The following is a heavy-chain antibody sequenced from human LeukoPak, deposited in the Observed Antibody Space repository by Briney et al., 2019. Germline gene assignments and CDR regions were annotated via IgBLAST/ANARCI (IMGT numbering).Heavy chain of an antibody. J-gene: IGHJ4*02. CDR1: GYTFTGYY. Sequence: ASVKVSCKASGYTFTGYYMHWVRQAPGQGLEWMGWINPNSGGTNYAQKFQGWVTMTRDTSISTAYMELSRLRSDDTVVYYCARDSGIAAAGRFPHDYWGQGTLVTVSS. CDR3: ARDSGIAAAGRFPHDY. D-gene: IGHD6-13*01. CDR2: INPNSGGT. V-gene: IGHV1-2*04.